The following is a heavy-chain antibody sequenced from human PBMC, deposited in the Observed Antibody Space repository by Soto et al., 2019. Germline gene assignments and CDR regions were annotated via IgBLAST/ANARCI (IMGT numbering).Heavy chain of an antibody. CDR3: ACEPVVTATLARTNWFDP. CDR2: INPNSGGT. CDR1: GYTFTGYY. D-gene: IGHD2-21*02. J-gene: IGHJ5*02. Sequence: GASVKVSCKASGYTFTGYYMHWVRQAPGQGLEWMGWINPNSGGTNYARKFQGRVTMTRDTSISTAYMELSRLRSDDTAVYYCACEPVVTATLARTNWFDPWGQGTLVTVSS. V-gene: IGHV1-2*02.